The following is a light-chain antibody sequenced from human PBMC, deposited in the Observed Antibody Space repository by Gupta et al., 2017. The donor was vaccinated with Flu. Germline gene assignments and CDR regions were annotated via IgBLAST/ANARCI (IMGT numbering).Light chain of an antibody. V-gene: IGLV1-51*02. CDR2: KDD. CDR3: GKWDANRSTWV. Sequence: VTVYWSGGDSNIESEYVTWYQQRPGTAPKLIIDKDDERPSGIPDRFSGSKSGNSATLAISGVETGDEADYYCGKWDANRSTWVFGGGTKLTVL. J-gene: IGLJ3*02. CDR1: DSNIESEY.